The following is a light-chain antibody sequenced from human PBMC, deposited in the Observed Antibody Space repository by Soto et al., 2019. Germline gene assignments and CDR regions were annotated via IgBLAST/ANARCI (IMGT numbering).Light chain of an antibody. CDR2: STT. CDR1: TGAGTSTYY. V-gene: IGLV7-43*01. CDR3: LLYFGGTRV. J-gene: IGLJ2*01. Sequence: QAVVTQEPSLTVSPGGTVTLTCASSTGAGTSTYYPNWFQQKPGQAPRALSYSTTNKHSWTPARFSGSLLGGKAALTLSGVQPEDEAAYYCLLYFGGTRVFGGGTKLTVL.